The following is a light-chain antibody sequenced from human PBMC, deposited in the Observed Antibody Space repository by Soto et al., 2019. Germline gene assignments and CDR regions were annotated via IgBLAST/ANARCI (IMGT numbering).Light chain of an antibody. CDR3: QSYDGSLRDVL. J-gene: IGLJ2*01. CDR2: SNI. Sequence: QSVLTQPPSVSGAPGQRVTISCTGSSSNIGAGFDVHWYQQLPGTAPKLLIYSNINRPSGVPDRFSGSKSGTSASLAITGLQAEDEADYYCQSYDGSLRDVLFGGGTKVTVL. V-gene: IGLV1-40*01. CDR1: SSNIGAGFD.